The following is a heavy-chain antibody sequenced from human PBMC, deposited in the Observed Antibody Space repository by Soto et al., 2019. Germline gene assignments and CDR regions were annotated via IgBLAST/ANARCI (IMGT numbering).Heavy chain of an antibody. V-gene: IGHV4-59*08. CDR2: IHNSGST. D-gene: IGHD4-17*01. CDR1: GGSISRYY. CDR3: AKYLYIETRMLDP. Sequence: SETLSLSCSGPGGSISRYYWSGIRQPPGKGLEWIGYIHNSGSTNYNPSLKSRVAISVDTSKNQFSLRLTSVTAADTAVYFCAKYLYIETRMLDPWGQGILVTVS. J-gene: IGHJ5*02.